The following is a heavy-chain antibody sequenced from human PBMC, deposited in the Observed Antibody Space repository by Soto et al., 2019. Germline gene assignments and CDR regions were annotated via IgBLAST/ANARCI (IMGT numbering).Heavy chain of an antibody. J-gene: IGHJ5*02. CDR1: GGSLSNYY. D-gene: IGHD3-22*01. Sequence: QVQLQESGPGLVKPSETLSLTCTVSGGSLSNYYWSWITQPTGKGLEWIGRIYTGGRINYNPSLQSRVTMSVETSKQQFSLKLTSVNAADTAVYYCARDLDSSGFSPDWFDPWGHGTLVTVAS. V-gene: IGHV4-4*07. CDR3: ARDLDSSGFSPDWFDP. CDR2: IYTGGRI.